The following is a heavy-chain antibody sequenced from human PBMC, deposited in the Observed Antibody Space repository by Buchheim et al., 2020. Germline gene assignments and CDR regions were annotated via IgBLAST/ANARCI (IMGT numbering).Heavy chain of an antibody. CDR1: GFTFSSYA. CDR3: ARDGSRTTVVTPALD. V-gene: IGHV3-30-3*01. J-gene: IGHJ4*02. Sequence: QVQLVESGGGVVQPGRSLRLSCAASGFTFSSYAMHWVRQAPGKGLEWVAVISYDGSNKYYADSVKGRFTISRDNSKNTLYLQMNSLRAEDTAVYYCARDGSRTTVVTPALDWGQGT. D-gene: IGHD4-23*01. CDR2: ISYDGSNK.